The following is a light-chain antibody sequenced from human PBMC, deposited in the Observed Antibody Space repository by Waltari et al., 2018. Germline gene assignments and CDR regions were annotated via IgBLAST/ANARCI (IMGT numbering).Light chain of an antibody. V-gene: IGLV2-23*02. CDR2: EVN. CDR3: CSYGGVNTLGVL. J-gene: IGLJ2*01. CDR1: SADVGGSNL. Sequence: QSALTQPASVSGSPGQSITITCPGSSADVGGSNLGSWYQHHPGHAPRLLIYEVNERPSGIPSRFSGSKSGNTASLTISGLQIEDEADYYCCSYGGVNTLGVLFGGGSKLTV.